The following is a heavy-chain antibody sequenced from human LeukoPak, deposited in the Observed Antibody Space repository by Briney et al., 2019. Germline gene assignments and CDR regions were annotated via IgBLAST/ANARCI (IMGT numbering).Heavy chain of an antibody. CDR2: IYYSGST. D-gene: IGHD3-16*01. CDR3: ARDLISRASDYMVDY. V-gene: IGHV4-59*12. J-gene: IGHJ4*02. CDR1: GGSISSYY. Sequence: SETLSLTCTVSGGSISSYYWSWIRQPPGKGLEWIGYIYYSGSTNYNPSLKSRVTISVDTSKNQFSLKLSSVTAADTAVYYCARDLISRASDYMVDYWGQGTLVTVSS.